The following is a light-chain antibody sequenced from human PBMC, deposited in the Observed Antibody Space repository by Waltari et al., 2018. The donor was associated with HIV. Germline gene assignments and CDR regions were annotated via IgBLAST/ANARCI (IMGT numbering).Light chain of an antibody. CDR1: SLRSYY. CDR3: NSRDSSGNHVV. Sequence: SSELTQDPAVSVAVGQTVRITCHGDSLRSYYASWYQQKPDRFSGSSSGNTASLTITGAQAEDEADYYCNSRDSSGNHVVFGGGTKLTVL. V-gene: IGLV3-19*01. J-gene: IGLJ2*01.